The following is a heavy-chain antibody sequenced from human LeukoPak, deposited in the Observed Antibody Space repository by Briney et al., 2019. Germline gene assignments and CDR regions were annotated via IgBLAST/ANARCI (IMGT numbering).Heavy chain of an antibody. Sequence: SQTLSLTCTVSGGSISSGGYYWSWIRQPPGKGLEWIGYIYHSGSTYYNPSLKSRVTISVDKSKNQFSLKLSSVTAADTAVYYCARDGTGGPYDILTGYYPLDYWGQGTLVTVSS. J-gene: IGHJ4*02. V-gene: IGHV4-30-2*01. CDR2: IYHSGST. CDR3: ARDGTGGPYDILTGYYPLDY. CDR1: GGSISSGGYY. D-gene: IGHD3-9*01.